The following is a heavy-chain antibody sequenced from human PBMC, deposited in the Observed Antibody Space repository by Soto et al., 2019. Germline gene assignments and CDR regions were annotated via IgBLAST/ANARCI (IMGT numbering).Heavy chain of an antibody. J-gene: IGHJ4*02. CDR3: ARGREGVVATH. Sequence: QVQLQQWGAGLLKPSETLSLTCAVNGGSVTGYYWSWVRQAPGKGLEWIGEIKDGGSTNYNPSLRSRVTISADTSKKQFSLKVTSVTAADTAVYYCARGREGVVATHWDQGTLVTVSS. D-gene: IGHD2-15*01. CDR2: IKDGGST. V-gene: IGHV4-34*01. CDR1: GGSVTGYY.